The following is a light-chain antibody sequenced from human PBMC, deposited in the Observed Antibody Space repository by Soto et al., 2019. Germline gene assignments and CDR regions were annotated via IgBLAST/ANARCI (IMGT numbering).Light chain of an antibody. J-gene: IGKJ5*01. CDR2: DAS. Sequence: EIVLTQSPATLSLSPGERATLSCRASQSVTSYLAWYQQRPGQAPRLLINDASRRATGIPDRFCGSGSGADFTLTISSLEPEDFAVYYCQQRSSWPITFGQGTRLEIK. CDR3: QQRSSWPIT. V-gene: IGKV3-11*01. CDR1: QSVTSY.